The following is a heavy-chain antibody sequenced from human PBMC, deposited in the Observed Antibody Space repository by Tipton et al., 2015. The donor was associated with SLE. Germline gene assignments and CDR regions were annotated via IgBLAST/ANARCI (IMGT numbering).Heavy chain of an antibody. CDR3: ARDPSSWGNWYFDL. CDR1: GGSISSYY. J-gene: IGHJ2*01. Sequence: TLSLTCTVSGGSISSYYWSWILQPPGKGLEWIGYIYYSGSTNYNPSLKSQVPISVDTSKNQFSLKLSSVTAADTAVYYCARDPSSWGNWYFDLWGRGTLVTVSS. V-gene: IGHV4-59*01. CDR2: IYYSGST. D-gene: IGHD7-27*01.